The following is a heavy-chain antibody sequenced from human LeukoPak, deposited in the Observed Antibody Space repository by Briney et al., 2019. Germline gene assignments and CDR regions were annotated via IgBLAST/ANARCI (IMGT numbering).Heavy chain of an antibody. CDR1: GFTVSSNY. J-gene: IGHJ6*03. CDR3: ARVEMVYATLNYYYYYYMDV. D-gene: IGHD2-8*01. Sequence: GSLRLSCAASGFTVSSNYMSWVRQAPGKGLEWIGEINHSGSTNYNPSLKSRVTISVDTSKNQFSLKLSSVTAADTAVYYCARVEMVYATLNYYYYYYMDVWGKGTTVTVSS. V-gene: IGHV4-34*01. CDR2: INHSGST.